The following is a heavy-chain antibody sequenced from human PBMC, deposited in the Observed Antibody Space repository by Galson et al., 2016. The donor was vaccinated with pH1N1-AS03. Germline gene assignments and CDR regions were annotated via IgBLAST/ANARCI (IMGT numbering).Heavy chain of an antibody. J-gene: IGHJ6*02. D-gene: IGHD6-13*01. CDR2: IYYSGGT. Sequence: ETLSLTCTVSGGSISSYYWTWIRQPPGKGLEWIGHIYYSGGTNYNPSLKSRVTVSVDTSKNQFSLKLSSVTAADTAVYYCARFRSSWTFYYGLDAWGQGTTVTVSS. CDR3: ARFRSSWTFYYGLDA. V-gene: IGHV4-59*01. CDR1: GGSISSYY.